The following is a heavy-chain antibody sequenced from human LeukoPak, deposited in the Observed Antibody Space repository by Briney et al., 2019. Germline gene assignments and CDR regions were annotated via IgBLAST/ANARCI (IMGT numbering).Heavy chain of an antibody. CDR3: AKRGIVIRGILVIGYHQEAYHYDY. CDR2: ISERGGST. CDR1: GISLSNYA. D-gene: IGHD3-10*01. V-gene: IGHV3-23*01. J-gene: IGHJ4*02. Sequence: GGSLRLSCVVSGISLSNYAMSWIRQAPGKGLEWVSYISERGGSTAYADSVKGRFTISRDNSLNTLYLQMSSLRAEDTAVYFCAKRGIVIRGILVIGYHQEAYHYDYWGQGVLVTVSS.